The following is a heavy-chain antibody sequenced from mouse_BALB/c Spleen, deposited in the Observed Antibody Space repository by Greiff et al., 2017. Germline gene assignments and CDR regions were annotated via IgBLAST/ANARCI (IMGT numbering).Heavy chain of an antibody. Sequence: EVQLQQSGPELVKPGASVKISCKASGYTFTDYNMHWVKQSHGKSLEWIGYIYPYNGGTGYNQKFKSKATLTVDKSSSTAYMELRSLTSEDSAVYYCASAKVITTGYYAMDYWGEGTSVTVSS. V-gene: IGHV1S29*02. CDR1: GYTFTDYN. CDR2: IYPYNGGT. J-gene: IGHJ4*01. D-gene: IGHD1-2*01. CDR3: ASAKVITTGYYAMDY.